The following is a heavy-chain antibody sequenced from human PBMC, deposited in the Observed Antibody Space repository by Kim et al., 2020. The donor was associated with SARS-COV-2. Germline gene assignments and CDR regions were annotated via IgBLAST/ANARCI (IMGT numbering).Heavy chain of an antibody. Sequence: NYTTSLNRRVTISVDTSKNHVSLERSSVAAADTAVYYCAGGGVVGGYFDYWGQGTLVTVSS. J-gene: IGHJ4*02. V-gene: IGHV4-59*09. CDR3: AGGGVVGGYFDY. D-gene: IGHD3-16*01.